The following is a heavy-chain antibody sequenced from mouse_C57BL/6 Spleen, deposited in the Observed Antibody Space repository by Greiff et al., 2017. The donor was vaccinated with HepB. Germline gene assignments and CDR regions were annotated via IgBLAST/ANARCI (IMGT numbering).Heavy chain of an antibody. D-gene: IGHD2-2*01. J-gene: IGHJ4*01. CDR2: INPNNGGT. CDR1: GYTFTDYY. Sequence: EVQLQQSGPELVKPGASVKISCKASGYTFTDYYMNWVKQSHGKSLEWIGDINPNNGGTSYNQKFKGKATLTVDKSSSTAYMELRSLTSEDSAVYYCASGGVTTGDYAMDYWGQGTSVTVSS. V-gene: IGHV1-26*01. CDR3: ASGGVTTGDYAMDY.